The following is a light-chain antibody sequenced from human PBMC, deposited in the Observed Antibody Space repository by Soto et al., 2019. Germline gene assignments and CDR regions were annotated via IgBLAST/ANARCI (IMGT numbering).Light chain of an antibody. CDR3: TAWDGSLIALL. CDR2: SND. V-gene: IGLV1-44*01. Sequence: QSVLTQPPSASGTPVQRVTISCSGTYSNVGSNVVNWYQQVPGAAPKLVIYSNDRRPSGVPDRFFGSKSGASASLAISGLQTEDEADYYCTAWDGSLIALLFGGGTKVTVL. J-gene: IGLJ3*02. CDR1: YSNVGSNV.